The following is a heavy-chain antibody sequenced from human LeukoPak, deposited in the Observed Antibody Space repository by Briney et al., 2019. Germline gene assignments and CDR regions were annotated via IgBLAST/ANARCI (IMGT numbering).Heavy chain of an antibody. D-gene: IGHD2-8*01. CDR2: MWSEGSKK. V-gene: IGHV3-33*01. CDR1: GFTFSNYG. J-gene: IGHJ3*01. CDR3: ASDSCINGVCYKADDAFDF. Sequence: HSGRSLRLSCAASGFTFSNYGMHWVRQAPGKGLEWVAVMWSEGSKKYYADSVKGRFTISRDNSKNILFLQMNVLRAEDTAVYFCASDSCINGVCYKADDAFDFWGQGTMVIVSS.